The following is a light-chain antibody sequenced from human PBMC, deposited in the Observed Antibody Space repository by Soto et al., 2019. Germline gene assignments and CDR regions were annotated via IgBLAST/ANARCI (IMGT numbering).Light chain of an antibody. J-gene: IGKJ4*01. CDR1: QSVSSY. V-gene: IGKV3-11*01. Sequence: EIVLTQSPATLSLSPGERATLSCRASQSVSSYLAWYQQKPGQAPRLLIYDASNRATGIPARFSGSGYGTDFTLTISSLEPEDFAVYYCQQRSTPTFGGGTKVEIK. CDR2: DAS. CDR3: QQRSTPT.